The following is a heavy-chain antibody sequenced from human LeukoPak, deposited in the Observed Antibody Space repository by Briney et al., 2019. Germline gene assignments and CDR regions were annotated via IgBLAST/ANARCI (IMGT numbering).Heavy chain of an antibody. D-gene: IGHD1-26*01. Sequence: KTSETLPLTCTVSGGSISSYYWSWIRQPPGKGLEWIGYIYYSGSTNYNPSLKSRVTISVDTSKNQFSLKLSSVTAADTAVYYCARLKALVGATEVPDAFDIWGQGTMVTVSS. CDR3: ARLKALVGATEVPDAFDI. CDR1: GGSISSYY. CDR2: IYYSGST. V-gene: IGHV4-59*08. J-gene: IGHJ3*02.